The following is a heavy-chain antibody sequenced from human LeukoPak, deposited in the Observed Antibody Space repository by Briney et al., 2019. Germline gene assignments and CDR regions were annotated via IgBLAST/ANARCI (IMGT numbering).Heavy chain of an antibody. D-gene: IGHD6-13*01. Sequence: TGGSLRLSCAASGFTFSSYWMYWVRQVPGKGLVWVSRITSEGSITTYADSVKGRFTISRDNAKNALYLQMSSLRAEDSAVYYCARAQSREQQLPFDYWGQGTLVTVSS. V-gene: IGHV3-74*01. CDR2: ITSEGSIT. CDR1: GFTFSSYW. CDR3: ARAQSREQQLPFDY. J-gene: IGHJ4*02.